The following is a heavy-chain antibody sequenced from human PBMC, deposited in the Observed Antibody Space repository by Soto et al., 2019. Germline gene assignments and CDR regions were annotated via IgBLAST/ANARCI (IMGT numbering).Heavy chain of an antibody. CDR2: IYYAETT. J-gene: IGHJ4*02. CDR1: GGSLSGYY. V-gene: IGHV4-59*08. CDR3: TRLGGYYQALGS. D-gene: IGHD3-22*01. Sequence: SETLSLTCSVSGGSLSGYYWTWTRQPPGKGLEWIGYIYYAETTTYNPSLKNRVTISLDTPKNQFSLKMDSVTAADTAVYYCTRLGGYYQALGSWGQGILVTVSS.